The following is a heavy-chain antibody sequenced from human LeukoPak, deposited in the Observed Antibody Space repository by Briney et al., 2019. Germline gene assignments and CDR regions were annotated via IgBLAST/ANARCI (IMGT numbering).Heavy chain of an antibody. CDR3: ARGVKPNPYCFDY. Sequence: SVKVSCKASGGTFSSYAISWVRQAPGQGLEWMGRIIPIFGTANYAQKFQGRVTITTDESTSTAYMELSSLRSEDTAVYYCARGVKPNPYCFDYWGQGTLVTVSS. V-gene: IGHV1-69*05. D-gene: IGHD2-21*01. CDR2: IIPIFGTA. J-gene: IGHJ4*02. CDR1: GGTFSSYA.